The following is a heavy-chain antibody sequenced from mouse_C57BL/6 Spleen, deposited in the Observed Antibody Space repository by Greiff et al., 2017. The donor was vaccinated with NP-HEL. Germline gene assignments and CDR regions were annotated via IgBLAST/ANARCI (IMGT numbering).Heavy chain of an antibody. Sequence: VQLQQSGPELVKPGASVKISCKASGYAFSSSWMNWVKQRPGKGLEWIGRIYPGDGDTNYNGKFKGKATLTADKSSSTAYMQLSSLTSEDSAVYFCARSINWDNYWGQGTTLTVSS. V-gene: IGHV1-82*01. J-gene: IGHJ2*01. CDR1: GYAFSSSW. CDR3: ARSINWDNY. D-gene: IGHD4-1*01. CDR2: IYPGDGDT.